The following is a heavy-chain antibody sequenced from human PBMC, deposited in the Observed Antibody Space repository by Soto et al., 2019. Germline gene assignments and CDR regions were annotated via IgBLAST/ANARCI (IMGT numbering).Heavy chain of an antibody. CDR1: GDSVSSGNYY. D-gene: IGHD3-16*01. CDR2: IYFTGNT. Sequence: QVQFQESGPGLVKPSETLSLTCTVSGDSVSSGNYYWSWIRQPPGKGLEWIGSIYFTGNTNYNPFLKNRLPMSIDTSRNLFSLRLGSVTAADTAVYYCGRVPVDTYMIYWSDPWGQGTLVTVSS. J-gene: IGHJ5*02. V-gene: IGHV4-61*01. CDR3: GRVPVDTYMIYWSDP.